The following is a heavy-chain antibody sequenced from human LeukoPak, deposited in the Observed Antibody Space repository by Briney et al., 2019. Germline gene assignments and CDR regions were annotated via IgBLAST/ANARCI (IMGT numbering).Heavy chain of an antibody. J-gene: IGHJ2*01. CDR2: IYTSGST. CDR1: GGSISSYY. Sequence: PSETLSLTCTVSGGSISSYYWSWIRQPAGKGLEWIGRIYTSGSTNYNPSLKSRVTMSVDTSKNQFSLKLSSVTAAVTAVYYCARVSSSSWYPNWYFDLWGRGTLVTVSS. CDR3: ARVSSSSWYPNWYFDL. V-gene: IGHV4-4*07. D-gene: IGHD6-13*01.